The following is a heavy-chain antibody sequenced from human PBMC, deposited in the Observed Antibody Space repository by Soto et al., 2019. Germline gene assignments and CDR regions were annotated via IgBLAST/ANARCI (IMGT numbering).Heavy chain of an antibody. Sequence: GSLRLSCAASGFTFSSYGLHWVRQAPGKGLEWVAVIWYDGSNKYYADSVKGRFTISRDNSKNTLYLQMNSLRAEDTAVYYCARDKVAAETIYGMDVWGQGTTVTVS. CDR2: IWYDGSNK. CDR3: ARDKVAAETIYGMDV. V-gene: IGHV3-33*01. J-gene: IGHJ6*02. D-gene: IGHD6-13*01. CDR1: GFTFSSYG.